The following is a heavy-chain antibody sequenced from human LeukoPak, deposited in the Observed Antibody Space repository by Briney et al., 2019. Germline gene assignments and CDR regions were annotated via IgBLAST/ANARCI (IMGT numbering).Heavy chain of an antibody. V-gene: IGHV3-74*01. Sequence: GGSLRLSCAAPGFTFSSYWMHWVRHAPGKGLVWVSHINPDGSSTTYADSVKGRFTISRDNAKNTLYLQMNSLRAEDTAVYYCASSLGPDYWGLGTLVSVSS. D-gene: IGHD3-16*01. CDR3: ASSLGPDY. CDR2: INPDGSST. CDR1: GFTFSSYW. J-gene: IGHJ4*02.